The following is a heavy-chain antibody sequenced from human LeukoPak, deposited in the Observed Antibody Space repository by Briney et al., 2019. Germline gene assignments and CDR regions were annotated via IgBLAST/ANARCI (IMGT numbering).Heavy chain of an antibody. D-gene: IGHD3-10*01. Sequence: SETLSLTCTVSGYSISSGYYWGWIRQPPGKGLEWIGSIYHSGSTYYNPSLKSRVTISVDTSKNQFSLKLSSVTAADTAVYYCARRSYYYGSGSYSDADHYYYYYYMDVWGKGTTVTISS. CDR3: ARRSYYYGSGSYSDADHYYYYYYMDV. V-gene: IGHV4-38-2*02. CDR2: IYHSGST. J-gene: IGHJ6*03. CDR1: GYSISSGYY.